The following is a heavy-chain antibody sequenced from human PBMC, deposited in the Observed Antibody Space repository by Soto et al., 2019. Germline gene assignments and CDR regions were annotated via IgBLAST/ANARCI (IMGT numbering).Heavy chain of an antibody. CDR2: ISYDGSNK. J-gene: IGHJ4*02. CDR1: GFTFSSYG. V-gene: IGHV3-30*03. D-gene: IGHD3-22*01. Sequence: PGGSLRLSCAASGFTFSSYGMHWVRQAPGKGLEWVAVISYDGSNKYYADSVKGRFTISRDNSKNTLYLQMNSLRAEDTAVYYCDDSSGYYSGPGTLVTVSS. CDR3: DDSSGYY.